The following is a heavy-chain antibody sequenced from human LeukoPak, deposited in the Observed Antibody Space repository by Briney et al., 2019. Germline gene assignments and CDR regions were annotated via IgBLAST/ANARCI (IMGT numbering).Heavy chain of an antibody. CDR1: EFSFSSYW. Sequence: PGGSLRLSCAASEFSFSSYWMHWGRHAPGKGLGWVSRISPDGSSASCADSVRGRFTISRDNAKNTLYLQMKSLRAEETAVYYCARDPSGWHSMDYWGQGNLVTVSS. CDR3: ARDPSGWHSMDY. J-gene: IGHJ4*02. V-gene: IGHV3-74*01. D-gene: IGHD6-19*01. CDR2: ISPDGSSA.